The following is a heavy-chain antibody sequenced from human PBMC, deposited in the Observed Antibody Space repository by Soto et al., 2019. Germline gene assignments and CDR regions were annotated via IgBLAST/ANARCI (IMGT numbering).Heavy chain of an antibody. CDR3: AHGGLFGVRGVPN. CDR2: ISGSGGST. D-gene: IGHD3-10*01. J-gene: IGHJ1*01. V-gene: IGHV3-23*01. CDR1: GFTFSSYA. Sequence: EVQLLESGGGLVQPGGSLRLSCAASGFTFSSYAMSWVRQAPGKGLEWVSAISGSGGSTYYADSVKGRFTISRDKSKNTLYLQMNSLRAEDTAVYCFAHGGLFGVRGVPNWGQGTLVTVSS.